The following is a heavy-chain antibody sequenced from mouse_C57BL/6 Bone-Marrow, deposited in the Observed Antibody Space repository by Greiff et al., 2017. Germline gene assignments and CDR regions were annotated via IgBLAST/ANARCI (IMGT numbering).Heavy chain of an antibody. CDR3: ARFSSVGYFDY. D-gene: IGHD1-1*01. Sequence: VQLQQSGGGLVKPGGSLKLSCAASGFTFSDYGMHWVRQAPEKGLEWVAYISSGSSTIYYADTVKGRFTISRDNAKNTLFLQMTSLRSEDTAMYYCARFSSVGYFDYWGQGTTLTVSS. V-gene: IGHV5-17*01. CDR2: ISSGSSTI. CDR1: GFTFSDYG. J-gene: IGHJ2*01.